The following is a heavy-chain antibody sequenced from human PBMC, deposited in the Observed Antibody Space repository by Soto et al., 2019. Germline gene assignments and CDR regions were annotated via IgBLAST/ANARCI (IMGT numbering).Heavy chain of an antibody. CDR1: GFTFSSYG. CDR3: AKTRQQQLVRRYYFDY. CDR2: ISYDGSNK. D-gene: IGHD6-13*01. J-gene: IGHJ4*02. Sequence: QVQLVESGGGVVQPGRSPRLSCTASGFTFSSYGMHWVRQAPGKGLEWVAVISYDGSNKYYADSVKGRFTISRDNSKNTLYLQMNSLRAEDTAVYYCAKTRQQQLVRRYYFDYWGQGTLVTVSS. V-gene: IGHV3-30*18.